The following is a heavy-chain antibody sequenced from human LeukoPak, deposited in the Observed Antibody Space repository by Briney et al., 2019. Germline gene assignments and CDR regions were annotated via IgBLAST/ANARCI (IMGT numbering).Heavy chain of an antibody. D-gene: IGHD3-3*01. Sequence: SVKVSCKASGGTFSSYAISWVRQAPGQGLEWMGGIIPIFGTANYAQKFQGRVTITTDESTSTAYMELSSLRSEDTAVYYCASDYFDYDFWSGQGDWGQGALVTVSS. J-gene: IGHJ4*02. V-gene: IGHV1-69*05. CDR3: ASDYFDYDFWSGQGD. CDR2: IIPIFGTA. CDR1: GGTFSSYA.